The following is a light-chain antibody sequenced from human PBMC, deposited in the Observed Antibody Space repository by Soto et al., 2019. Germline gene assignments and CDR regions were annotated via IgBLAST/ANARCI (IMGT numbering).Light chain of an antibody. CDR1: QSISSW. Sequence: DIQMTQSPSILSASVGDRVTITCRASQSISSWLAWYQQKPGKAPNLLIHKASHLESGVPSRFSGSGSGTEFTPTISSLQPDDFATYYCQQYNSYSLTFGGGTKVDIK. CDR3: QQYNSYSLT. J-gene: IGKJ4*01. V-gene: IGKV1-5*03. CDR2: KAS.